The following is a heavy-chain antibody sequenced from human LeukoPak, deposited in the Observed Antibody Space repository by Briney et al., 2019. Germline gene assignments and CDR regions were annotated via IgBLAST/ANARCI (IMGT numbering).Heavy chain of an antibody. CDR2: ISSSSSYT. Sequence: GGSLRLSCEASGFTFSDYYMSWIRQAPGKGLEWVSYISSSSSYTNYADSVKGRFTISRDNAKNSLYLQMNSLRAEDTAVYYCARDAKGDYYGSGSYLHPDYWGQGTLVTVSS. CDR3: ARDAKGDYYGSGSYLHPDY. D-gene: IGHD3-10*01. V-gene: IGHV3-11*06. J-gene: IGHJ4*02. CDR1: GFTFSDYY.